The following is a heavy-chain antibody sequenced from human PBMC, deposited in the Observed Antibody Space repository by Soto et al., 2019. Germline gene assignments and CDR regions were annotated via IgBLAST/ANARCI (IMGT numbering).Heavy chain of an antibody. J-gene: IGHJ6*02. Sequence: GGSLRLSCAASGFTVSSNYMSWVRQAPGKGLEWASVIYSGGSTYYADSVKGRFTISRDNSKNTLYLQMNSLRAEDTAVYYCARDRGIAAPWSLYYGMDVWGQGTTVTVSS. CDR1: GFTVSSNY. CDR2: IYSGGST. CDR3: ARDRGIAAPWSLYYGMDV. D-gene: IGHD6-13*01. V-gene: IGHV3-66*01.